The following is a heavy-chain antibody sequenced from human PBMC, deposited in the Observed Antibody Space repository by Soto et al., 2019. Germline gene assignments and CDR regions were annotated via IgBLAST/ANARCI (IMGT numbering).Heavy chain of an antibody. J-gene: IGHJ4*02. CDR2: IIPIFGNA. Sequence: ASVKVSCKASGGTFSSYAISWVRQAPGQGLEWMGGIIPIFGNANYAQKFQGRVTITRDTSASTAYMELSSLRSEDTAVYYCARSIVVVTALDYWGQGTLVTVSS. CDR1: GGTFSSYA. CDR3: ARSIVVVTALDY. V-gene: IGHV1-69*05. D-gene: IGHD2-21*02.